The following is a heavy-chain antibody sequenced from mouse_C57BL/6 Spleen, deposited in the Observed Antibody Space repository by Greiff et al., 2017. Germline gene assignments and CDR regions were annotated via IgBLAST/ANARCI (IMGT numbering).Heavy chain of an antibody. Sequence: QVQLQQSGPELVKPGASVKISCKASGYAFSSSWMNWVKQRPGKGLEWIGRIYPGDGDTNYNGKFKGKATLTADTSSSTAYMQLSSLTSEDSAVYCCARSEGWDFEVWGTGTTVTVAS. CDR2: IYPGDGDT. V-gene: IGHV1-82*01. J-gene: IGHJ1*03. CDR3: ARSEGWDFEV. CDR1: GYAFSSSW.